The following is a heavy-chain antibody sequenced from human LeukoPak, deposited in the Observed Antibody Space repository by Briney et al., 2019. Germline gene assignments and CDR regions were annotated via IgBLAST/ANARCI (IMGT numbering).Heavy chain of an antibody. CDR3: ARGHGPTSGSSPHNYYGMDV. CDR1: GGSISSYY. D-gene: IGHD1-26*01. Sequence: SETLSLTCTVSGGSISSYYWSWIRQPPGKGLEWIGYIYYSGSTNYNPSLKSRVTISVDTSKNQFSLKLSSVTAADTAVYYCARGHGPTSGSSPHNYYGMDVWGQGTTVTVSS. CDR2: IYYSGST. V-gene: IGHV4-59*12. J-gene: IGHJ6*02.